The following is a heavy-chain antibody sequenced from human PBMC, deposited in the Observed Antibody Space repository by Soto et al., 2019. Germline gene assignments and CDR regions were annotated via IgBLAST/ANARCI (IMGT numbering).Heavy chain of an antibody. V-gene: IGHV3-30*18. CDR1: GFTFSSYG. Sequence: HPGGSLRLSCAASGFTFSSYGMHWVRQAPGKGLEWVAVISYDGSNKYYADSVKGRFTISRDNSKNTLYLQMNSLRAEDTAVYYCAKDSNVLRYFDWFTERYGMDVWGQGTTVTVSS. D-gene: IGHD3-9*01. J-gene: IGHJ6*02. CDR3: AKDSNVLRYFDWFTERYGMDV. CDR2: ISYDGSNK.